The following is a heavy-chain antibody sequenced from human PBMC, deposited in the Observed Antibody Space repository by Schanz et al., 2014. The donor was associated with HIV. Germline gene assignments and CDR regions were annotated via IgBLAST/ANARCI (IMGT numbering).Heavy chain of an antibody. V-gene: IGHV1-2*02. J-gene: IGHJ3*02. CDR3: ARDRGSISWMGRAFDI. CDR1: GDTFTGDF. CDR2: INPNSGGT. Sequence: QVQLVQSGAEVKKPGASVKVSCKASGDTFTGDFMHWVRQAPGQGLEWMGWINPNSGGTNYAQKFQGRVTMTRDTSISTAYMEVSRLRSDDTAVYYCARDRGSISWMGRAFDIWGQGTMVTVSS. D-gene: IGHD2-2*01.